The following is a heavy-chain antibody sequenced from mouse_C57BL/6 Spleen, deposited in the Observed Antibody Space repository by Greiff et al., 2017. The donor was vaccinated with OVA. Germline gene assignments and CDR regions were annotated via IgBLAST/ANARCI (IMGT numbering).Heavy chain of an antibody. CDR3: ARGDYGSRREDAMDY. CDR2: IHPNSGST. J-gene: IGHJ4*01. V-gene: IGHV1-64*01. CDR1: GYTFTSYW. Sequence: QVQLQQSGAELVKPGASVKLSCKASGYTFTSYWMHWVKQRPGQGLEWIGMIHPNSGSTNYNEKFKSKATLTVDKSSSTAYMQLSSLTSEDSAVYYCARGDYGSRREDAMDYWGQGTSVTVSS. D-gene: IGHD1-1*01.